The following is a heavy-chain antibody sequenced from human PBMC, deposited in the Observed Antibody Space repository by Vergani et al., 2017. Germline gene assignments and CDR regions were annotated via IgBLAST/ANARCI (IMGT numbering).Heavy chain of an antibody. CDR3: ARDGAVQRRYYYYGMDV. D-gene: IGHD3-16*01. CDR1: GFTFSDYY. V-gene: IGHV3-11*06. Sequence: QVQLVESGGGLVKPGGSLRLSCAASGFTFSDYYMSWIRQAPGKGLEWVSYISSSSSYTNYADSVKGRFTISRDNAKNSLYLQMNSLRAEDTAVYYCARDGAVQRRYYYYGMDVWGQGTTVTVSS. J-gene: IGHJ6*02. CDR2: ISSSSSYT.